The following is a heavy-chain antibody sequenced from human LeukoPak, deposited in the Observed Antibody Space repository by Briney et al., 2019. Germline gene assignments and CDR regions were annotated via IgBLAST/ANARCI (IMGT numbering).Heavy chain of an antibody. Sequence: PSETLSLTCTVSGGSISSSSYYWGWIRQPPGKGLEWIGSIYYSGSTYYNPSLKSRVTISVDTSKNQFSLKLSSVTAADTAVYYCAGYSSSWYPPGFDYWGQGTLVTVSS. CDR1: GGSISSSSYY. J-gene: IGHJ4*02. V-gene: IGHV4-39*01. CDR2: IYYSGST. D-gene: IGHD6-13*01. CDR3: AGYSSSWYPPGFDY.